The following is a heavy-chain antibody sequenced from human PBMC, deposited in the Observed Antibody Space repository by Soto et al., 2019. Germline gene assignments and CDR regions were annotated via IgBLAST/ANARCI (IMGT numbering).Heavy chain of an antibody. D-gene: IGHD6-13*01. CDR2: INHSGST. J-gene: IGHJ4*02. Sequence: PSETLSVTCAFYVGSFSGYYWSWIRQPPGKGLEWIGEINHSGSTNYNPSLKSRVTISVDTSKNQFSLKLSSVTAADTAVYYCARGRHLFQGPYSSSWYYYWGQGTMVTVSS. CDR1: VGSFSGYY. V-gene: IGHV4-34*01. CDR3: ARGRHLFQGPYSSSWYYY.